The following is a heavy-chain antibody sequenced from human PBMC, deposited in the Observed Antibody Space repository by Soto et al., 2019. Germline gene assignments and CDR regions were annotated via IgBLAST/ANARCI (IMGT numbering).Heavy chain of an antibody. CDR2: ISPGSRYP. Sequence: GGSLRLSCAGSGFTFGDSYMSWIRQAPGKGLEWLSYISPGSRYPAYADSVKGRFTISRDNAERSLYLQMMSLTAEDTAIYYCVRGGGGGLFDPWGQGTMVTVSS. CDR1: GFTFGDSY. D-gene: IGHD2-15*01. J-gene: IGHJ5*02. CDR3: VRGGGGGLFDP. V-gene: IGHV3-11*06.